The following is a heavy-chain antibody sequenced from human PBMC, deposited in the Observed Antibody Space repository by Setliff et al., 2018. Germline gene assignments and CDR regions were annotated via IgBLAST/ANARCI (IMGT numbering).Heavy chain of an antibody. CDR2: ISSSSTTI. J-gene: IGHJ6*03. D-gene: IGHD2-2*02. Sequence: GKSLQISCAASGFTFSSYGMNWVRQAPGKGLEWLSYISSSSTTIYYADSVKGRFTVSRDNAKNSLYLQMNSLRADDAAVYYCARSSAPIKRDYMDVWGKGTTVTVSS. CDR1: GFTFSSYG. V-gene: IGHV3-48*01. CDR3: ARSSAPIKRDYMDV.